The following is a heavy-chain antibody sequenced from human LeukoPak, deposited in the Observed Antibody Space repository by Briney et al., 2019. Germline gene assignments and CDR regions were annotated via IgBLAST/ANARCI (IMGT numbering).Heavy chain of an antibody. CDR3: AKGSGSYRIFDY. Sequence: GRSLRLSCAASGFTFSSYGMHWVRQAPGKGLEWVAVISYDGSNKYYADSVKGRFTIPRDNSKNTLYLQMNSLRAEDTAVYYCAKGSGSYRIFDYWGQGTLVTVSS. D-gene: IGHD1-26*01. V-gene: IGHV3-30*18. CDR2: ISYDGSNK. J-gene: IGHJ4*02. CDR1: GFTFSSYG.